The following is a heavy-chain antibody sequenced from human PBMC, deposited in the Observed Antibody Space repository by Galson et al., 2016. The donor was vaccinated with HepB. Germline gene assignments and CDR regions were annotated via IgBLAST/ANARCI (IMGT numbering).Heavy chain of an antibody. CDR3: PGERLQYFEY. Sequence: SLRLSCAASGFNFSRLAMSWVRQAPGKGLEWVSAIRGSDNSTYYADSVKGRFTISRDNSRNTLYLQMNSLRPEDTALYYCPGERLQYFEYWGRGTLVTVSS. J-gene: IGHJ4*02. CDR1: GFNFSRLA. V-gene: IGHV3-23*01. CDR2: IRGSDNST. D-gene: IGHD5-24*01.